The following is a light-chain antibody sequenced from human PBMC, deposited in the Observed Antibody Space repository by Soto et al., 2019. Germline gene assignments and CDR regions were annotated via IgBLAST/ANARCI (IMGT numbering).Light chain of an antibody. CDR1: RSISDC. CDR3: QQYNSYGET. CDR2: AAS. V-gene: IGKV1-39*01. Sequence: IQMTQSPPSLSATVVDRVTITCLASRSISDCLNWYKQKPGEAPELLIYAASTLQSGVPSRFSGSGSGTDFTLTISSLQPDDFATYYCQQYNSYGETFGQGTKVDIK. J-gene: IGKJ1*01.